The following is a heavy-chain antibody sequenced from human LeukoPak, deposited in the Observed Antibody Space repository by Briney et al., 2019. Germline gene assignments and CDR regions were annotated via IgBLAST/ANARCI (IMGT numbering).Heavy chain of an antibody. CDR2: LYSTGDA. CDR1: GGSITTSSQL. Sequence: PSETLSLTCTVSGGSITTSSQLWGWIRQPPGKGLEWIGTLYSTGDAYYNPSLRSRLTMSVDTSKNQFSLKLNSVTAADTAKYYCARLRLTGNMGRGWLDPWGQGTLVTVSS. D-gene: IGHD1-20*01. J-gene: IGHJ5*02. CDR3: ARLRLTGNMGRGWLDP. V-gene: IGHV4-39*01.